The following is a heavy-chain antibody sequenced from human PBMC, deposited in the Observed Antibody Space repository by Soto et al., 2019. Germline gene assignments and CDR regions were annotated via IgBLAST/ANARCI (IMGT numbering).Heavy chain of an antibody. Sequence: QLQLQESGPGLVKPSETLSLTCTVSGGSISSSNYYWGWIHQPPGKGLEWIGSMYSTGNTYYNPSLKSRVTISVETSKNQFSLKLTSVTAADTAVYYCARHGIAVAGTSFWGQGTLVTVSS. CDR1: GGSISSSNYY. V-gene: IGHV4-39*01. CDR3: ARHGIAVAGTSF. J-gene: IGHJ4*02. D-gene: IGHD6-19*01. CDR2: MYSTGNT.